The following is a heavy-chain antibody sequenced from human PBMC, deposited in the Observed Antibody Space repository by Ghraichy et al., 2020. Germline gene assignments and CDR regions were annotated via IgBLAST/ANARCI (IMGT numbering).Heavy chain of an antibody. CDR2: IYYSGST. J-gene: IGHJ4*02. Sequence: SETLSLTCTVSGGSISSSSYYWGWIRQPPGKGLEWIGSIYYSGSTYYNPSLKSRVTISVDTSKNQFSLKLSSVTAADTAVYYCARHIEDSSGYFIRGGYYFDYWGQGTLVTVSS. CDR3: ARHIEDSSGYFIRGGYYFDY. D-gene: IGHD3-22*01. V-gene: IGHV4-39*01. CDR1: GGSISSSSYY.